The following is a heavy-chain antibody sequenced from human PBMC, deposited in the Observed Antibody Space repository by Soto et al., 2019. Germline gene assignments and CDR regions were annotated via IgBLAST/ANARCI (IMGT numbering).Heavy chain of an antibody. D-gene: IGHD2-15*01. Sequence: QVQLVESGGGVVQPGRSLRLSCAASGFTFSSYAMHWVRQAPGKGLEWVAVISYAGSNKYYAAYVKGRFTISRDISKNTPYLQMNSLRAEDTAVYYCARAGGLLLDYWGQGTLVTVSS. J-gene: IGHJ4*02. CDR1: GFTFSSYA. CDR2: ISYAGSNK. V-gene: IGHV3-30-3*01. CDR3: ARAGGLLLDY.